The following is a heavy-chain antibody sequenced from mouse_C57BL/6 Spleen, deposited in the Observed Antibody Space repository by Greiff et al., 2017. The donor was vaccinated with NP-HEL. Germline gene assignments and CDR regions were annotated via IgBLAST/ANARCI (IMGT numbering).Heavy chain of an antibody. CDR1: GFNINDYY. V-gene: IGHV14-2*01. CDR2: IDPGDGET. Sequence: HLPQSGAALVPPGASVPLSCTSSGFNINDYYMHWVKQRTEQGLEWIGRIDPGDGETKYDPKFQGKATITAATSSNTASLQLSSLSSEDTAVYYCAPYGSGIYYWGQGTSVTVSS. CDR3: APYGSGIYY. J-gene: IGHJ4*01. D-gene: IGHD1-1*01.